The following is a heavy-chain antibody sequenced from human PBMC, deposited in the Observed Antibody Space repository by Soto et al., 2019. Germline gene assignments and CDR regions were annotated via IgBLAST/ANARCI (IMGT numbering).Heavy chain of an antibody. CDR1: GGTFSSYA. CDR3: ARGPHSSGWYLDY. Sequence: ASVKVSCKASGGTFSSYAISCVRQAPGQGLEWMGGIIPIFGTANYAQKFQGRVTITADESASTAYMELSSLRSEDTAVYYCARGPHSSGWYLDYWGQGTLVTVSS. V-gene: IGHV1-69*13. J-gene: IGHJ4*02. D-gene: IGHD6-19*01. CDR2: IIPIFGTA.